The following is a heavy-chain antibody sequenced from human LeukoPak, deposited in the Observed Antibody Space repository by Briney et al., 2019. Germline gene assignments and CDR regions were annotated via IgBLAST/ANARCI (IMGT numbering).Heavy chain of an antibody. J-gene: IGHJ6*02. Sequence: GGSLRLSCAASGFTVSSNYMSWVRQAPGKGLERVSVIYSGGSTYYADSVKGRFTISRDNSKNTLYLQMNSLRAEDTAVYYCARDPYDSTDYYYGMDVWGQGTTVTVSS. CDR1: GFTVSSNY. V-gene: IGHV3-66*01. D-gene: IGHD3-22*01. CDR3: ARDPYDSTDYYYGMDV. CDR2: IYSGGST.